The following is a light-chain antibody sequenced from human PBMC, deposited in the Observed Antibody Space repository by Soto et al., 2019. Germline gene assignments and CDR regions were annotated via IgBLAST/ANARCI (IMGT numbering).Light chain of an antibody. CDR1: QSVSSN. Sequence: EIVWPQPPGTLSLSPGASATPSGGASQSVSSNLAWYQQKPGQAPRLLIYGASSRASGIPDRFSGSGSGTDFALTISRMEPEDFAVDYGQQYGTSPWTFGQGTKVDI. J-gene: IGKJ1*01. V-gene: IGKV3-20*01. CDR2: GAS. CDR3: QQYGTSPWT.